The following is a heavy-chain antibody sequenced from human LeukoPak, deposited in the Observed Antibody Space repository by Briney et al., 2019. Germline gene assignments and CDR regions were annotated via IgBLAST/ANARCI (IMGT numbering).Heavy chain of an antibody. CDR3: ARAISAWSYFYYMDV. D-gene: IGHD6-19*01. CDR1: GDSITSFY. CDR2: FYYSRGT. J-gene: IGHJ6*03. Sequence: PSETLSLTCTVSGDSITSFYWSWIRQSPGKGLEWIGYFYYSRGTTYNPSLRSRATISADTSQNQFSLKLGSVTAADTAVYYCARAISAWSYFYYMDVWGKGTTVTVSS. V-gene: IGHV4-59*01.